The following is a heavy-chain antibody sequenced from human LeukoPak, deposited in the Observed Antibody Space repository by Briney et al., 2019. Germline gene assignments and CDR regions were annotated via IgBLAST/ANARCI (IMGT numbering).Heavy chain of an antibody. V-gene: IGHV4-59*02. CDR3: AGDYGDYEGVSAI. D-gene: IGHD4-17*01. Sequence: SETLSLTCRVSGASVRNYYWSWIRQPPGKGLEWIGYIHYSGSTKYNPSLKSRVTIPLDTSKNQFSLKLSPVTAADTAVYYCAGDYGDYEGVSAIWGQGTLVTVSS. CDR1: GASVRNYY. J-gene: IGHJ4*02. CDR2: IHYSGST.